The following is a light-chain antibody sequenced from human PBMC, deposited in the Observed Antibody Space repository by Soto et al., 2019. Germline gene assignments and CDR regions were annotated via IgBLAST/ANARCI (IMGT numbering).Light chain of an antibody. CDR2: AAS. J-gene: IGKJ1*01. CDR3: QQYGSSPWT. V-gene: IGKV3-20*01. CDR1: QSVSSN. Sequence: EIALTQSPATLSVSPGERATLSWLASQSVSSNLAWYQQKPGQAPRLLIYAASRRATGIPDRFSGSGSGTDFTLTISRLEPEDFAVYYCQQYGSSPWTFGQGTKVDI.